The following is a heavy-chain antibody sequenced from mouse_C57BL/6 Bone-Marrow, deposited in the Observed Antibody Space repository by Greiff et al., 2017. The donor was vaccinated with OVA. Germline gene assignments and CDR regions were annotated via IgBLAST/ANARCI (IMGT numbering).Heavy chain of an antibody. D-gene: IGHD3-3*01. Sequence: QVQLKQSGAELVRPGASVTLCCKASGYTFTDYEMHWVKQTPVHGLEWIGAIDPETGGTAYNQKFKGKAILTADKSSSTAYMELRSLTSEDSAVYYCTRERAHWYFDVWGTGTTVTVSS. CDR3: TRERAHWYFDV. J-gene: IGHJ1*03. CDR1: GYTFTDYE. V-gene: IGHV1-15*01. CDR2: IDPETGGT.